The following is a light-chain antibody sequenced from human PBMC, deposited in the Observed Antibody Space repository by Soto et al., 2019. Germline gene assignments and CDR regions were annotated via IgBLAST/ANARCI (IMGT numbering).Light chain of an antibody. J-gene: IGKJ4*01. V-gene: IGKV1D-12*01. CDR1: QGIYSR. CDR2: ATS. CDR3: QQTDDFPLT. Sequence: DIQMTQSPSSVSASVGDTFTITFRASQGIYSRLAWYQQKPGKAPELLIYATSTLQNGVPSRFSGSGFGTDFTLSISSLQPEDSASYFCQQTDDFPLTFGGGTKVDIK.